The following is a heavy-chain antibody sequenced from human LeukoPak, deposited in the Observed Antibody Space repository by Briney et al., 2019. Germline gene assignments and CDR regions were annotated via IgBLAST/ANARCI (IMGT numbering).Heavy chain of an antibody. CDR3: AGPPSPSSLDAFDI. Sequence: SVTVSFKASGGTFIIYAISWVRQAPGQGLEWMRRIIPIFGIANYPQKFQGRVTITADKSTSTAYMELSSLRSEDTAVYYCAGPPSPSSLDAFDIWGQGTMVTVSS. CDR2: IIPIFGIA. D-gene: IGHD6-13*01. CDR1: GGTFIIYA. V-gene: IGHV1-69*10. J-gene: IGHJ3*02.